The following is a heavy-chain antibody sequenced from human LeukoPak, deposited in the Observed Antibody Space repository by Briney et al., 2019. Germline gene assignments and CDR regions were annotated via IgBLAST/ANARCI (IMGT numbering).Heavy chain of an antibody. D-gene: IGHD1-14*01. V-gene: IGHV5-51*01. CDR3: ARHVTTASAARGFDI. CDR1: GYSFTSYW. CDR2: IYPRDSDT. Sequence: GESLKISCKGSGYSFTSYWVAWVRQMPGKGLEWMGIIYPRDSDTRYSLSLQGQVTISADKSINTAYLQWSGLKASDTAVYYCARHVTTASAARGFDIWGQGTMVTVSS. J-gene: IGHJ3*02.